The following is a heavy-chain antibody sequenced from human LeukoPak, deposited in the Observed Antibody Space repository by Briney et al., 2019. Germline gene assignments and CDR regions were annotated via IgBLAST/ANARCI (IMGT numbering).Heavy chain of an antibody. Sequence: GGSLRLSCAASGFTFSSYEMNWVRRAPGKGLEWVSYISSSGSTIYYADSVKGRFTISRDNAKNSLYLQMNSLRAEDTAVYYCARGQYYDSWFGYWGQGTLVTVSS. CDR2: ISSSGSTI. CDR1: GFTFSSYE. CDR3: ARGQYYDSWFGY. V-gene: IGHV3-48*03. J-gene: IGHJ4*02. D-gene: IGHD3-22*01.